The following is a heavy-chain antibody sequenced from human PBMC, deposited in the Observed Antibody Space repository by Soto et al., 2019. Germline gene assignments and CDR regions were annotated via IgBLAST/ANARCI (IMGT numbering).Heavy chain of an antibody. CDR3: ARGAFCGGAPGCRDMDV. V-gene: IGHV1-18*01. CDR1: GYNFISHS. CDR2: ISAYNGNT. D-gene: IGHD2-21*01. Sequence: QIQLVQSGGEVKKPGASVKVSCKSSGYNFISHSITWVRQAPGQGLEWMGRISAYNGNTNHAQKFQGRLTMTTDTSTSTAYMELRSLRSDDTAVYYCARGAFCGGAPGCRDMDVWGHGTTVTVSS. J-gene: IGHJ6*02.